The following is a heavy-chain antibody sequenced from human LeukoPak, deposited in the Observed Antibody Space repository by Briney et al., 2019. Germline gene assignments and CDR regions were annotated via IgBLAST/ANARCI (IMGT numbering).Heavy chain of an antibody. V-gene: IGHV3-23*01. CDR1: GFTFSRYA. CDR2: INDNGGGS. Sequence: GGSLRLSCAASGFTFSRYAMRWVRQAPGKGLEWVSTINDNGGGSYSADSVRGRFTISRDNSKNTLSLQMNSLRAEDTAVYYCAKGNTVGALYYFDYWGQGTLVTVSS. CDR3: AKGNTVGALYYFDY. J-gene: IGHJ4*02. D-gene: IGHD1-26*01.